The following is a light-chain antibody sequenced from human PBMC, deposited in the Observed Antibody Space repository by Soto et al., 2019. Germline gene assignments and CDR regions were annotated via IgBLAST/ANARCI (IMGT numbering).Light chain of an antibody. V-gene: IGKV1-9*01. CDR1: QAVPNN. Sequence: DIHLTRSPSFLSASVGDRVTITCRPSQAVPNNMAWYQQKPGKPPKLLIYEESTLHSGVPSSFSGPKSGTQFTLTIDSLQHEDFATYYCQQVKSYPRTLGGGTNVDIK. J-gene: IGKJ4*01. CDR2: EES. CDR3: QQVKSYPRT.